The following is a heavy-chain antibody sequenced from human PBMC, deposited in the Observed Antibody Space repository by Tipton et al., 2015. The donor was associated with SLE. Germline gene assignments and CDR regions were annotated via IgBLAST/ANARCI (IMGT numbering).Heavy chain of an antibody. Sequence: LRLSCTVSGGSIASGGHHWNWIRQPAGKTLEWIGRIYSSGSSFYNPSLNSRVTMSVDTSKNQFSLKLRSVTATDTAVYYCARSTDTFDIWGQGAMVTVSS. V-gene: IGHV4-61*02. CDR3: ARSTDTFDI. J-gene: IGHJ3*02. CDR2: IYSSGSS. CDR1: GGSIASGGHH.